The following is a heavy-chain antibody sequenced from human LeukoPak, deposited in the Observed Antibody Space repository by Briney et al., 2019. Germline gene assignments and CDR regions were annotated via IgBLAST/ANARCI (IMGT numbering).Heavy chain of an antibody. Sequence: GGSLRLSCAASGFTFSSYWMHWVRQAPGKGLVWVSRIYSDGSATNYADSVKGRFTISRDNAKNTLYLQMNNLRVEDTAVYYCASEGWQVLDYWGQGTPVTVSS. V-gene: IGHV3-74*01. D-gene: IGHD2-15*01. J-gene: IGHJ4*02. CDR2: IYSDGSAT. CDR3: ASEGWQVLDY. CDR1: GFTFSSYW.